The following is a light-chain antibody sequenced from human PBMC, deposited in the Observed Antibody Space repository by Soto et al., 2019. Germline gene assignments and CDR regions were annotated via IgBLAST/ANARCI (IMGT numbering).Light chain of an antibody. Sequence: QSVLTQPPSVSGAPGQRVTISCTGSSSNIGAGHDVHWYQQIPETAPKLLVSANTNRPSGVPDRLSGSNSGTSASLSITGLQAEDEADYYCQSFDSSLDGWVFGGGTKLTVL. V-gene: IGLV1-40*01. CDR2: ANT. CDR1: SSNIGAGHD. CDR3: QSFDSSLDGWV. J-gene: IGLJ3*02.